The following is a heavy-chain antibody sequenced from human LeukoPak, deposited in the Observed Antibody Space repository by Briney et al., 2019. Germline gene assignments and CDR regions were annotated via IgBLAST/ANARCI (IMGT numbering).Heavy chain of an antibody. J-gene: IGHJ5*02. V-gene: IGHV3-23*01. D-gene: IGHD6-6*01. CDR1: GFTFSTYA. CDR2: VSGTGGRT. CDR3: VKASSSSPQYNWFDA. Sequence: GGSLRLSCAASGFTFSTYAMSWVRQAPGKGLEWVSVVSGTGGRTYYADSVKGRFTISRDNSKNTPYLQMNSLRAEDTALYYCVKASSSSPQYNWFDAWGQGTLVTVSS.